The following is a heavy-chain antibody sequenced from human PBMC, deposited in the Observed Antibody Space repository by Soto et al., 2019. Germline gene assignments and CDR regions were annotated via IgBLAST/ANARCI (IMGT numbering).Heavy chain of an antibody. V-gene: IGHV4-39*01. J-gene: IGHJ4*02. CDR1: GGSISNINYH. D-gene: IGHD1-26*01. CDR2: IYYSGNT. CDR3: ARLREGSPADF. Sequence: KTSETLSLTCSVSGGSISNINYHWGWIRQPPGKGLEWIGSIYYSGNTYYNPSLRSRITISVDTSKNQFSLDLSSVTAADTALYFCARLREGSPADFWGQGTLVTVSS.